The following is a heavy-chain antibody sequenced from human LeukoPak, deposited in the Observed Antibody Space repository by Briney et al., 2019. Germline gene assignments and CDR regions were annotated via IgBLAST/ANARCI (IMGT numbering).Heavy chain of an antibody. V-gene: IGHV3-23*01. J-gene: IGHJ4*02. Sequence: GGALRLSCAASGFSFSSYAMSWVRQAPGKGLEWVSAISASGASTYNADSVKDRFTISIDNSKNNLYLQMNRLIAEDTAVYYCAKDRDNSSGLYGDYPKTFDYWGQGTLGTVSS. CDR2: ISASGAST. CDR1: GFSFSSYA. CDR3: AKDRDNSSGLYGDYPKTFDY. D-gene: IGHD6-19*01.